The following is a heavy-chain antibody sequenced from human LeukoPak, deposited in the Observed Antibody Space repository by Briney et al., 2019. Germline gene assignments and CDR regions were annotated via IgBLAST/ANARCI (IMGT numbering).Heavy chain of an antibody. D-gene: IGHD2-21*02. CDR2: IHYDGAT. CDR3: ARLALLQNIVVVTAMRDAFDI. CDR1: GGSISGRRYY. V-gene: IGHV4-39*01. Sequence: PSETLSLTCSVSGGSISGRRYYWGWIRQPPGRGLEWIGSIHYDGATYYNPSLKSRVTMSVDTSENQFSLKLSSVTAADTAVYYCARLALLQNIVVVTAMRDAFDIWGQGTMVTVFS. J-gene: IGHJ3*02.